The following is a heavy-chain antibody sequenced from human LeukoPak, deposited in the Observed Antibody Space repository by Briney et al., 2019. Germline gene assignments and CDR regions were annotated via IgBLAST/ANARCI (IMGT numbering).Heavy chain of an antibody. Sequence: PGRSRRLSCAASGFTFSSYGMHWVRQAPGKGLEWVAVISYDGSNKYYADSVKGRFTISRDNSKNTLYLQMNSLRAEDTAVYYCAKDRATTCLDYWGQGTLVTVSS. J-gene: IGHJ4*02. V-gene: IGHV3-30*18. CDR1: GFTFSSYG. CDR2: ISYDGSNK. D-gene: IGHD1-26*01. CDR3: AKDRATTCLDY.